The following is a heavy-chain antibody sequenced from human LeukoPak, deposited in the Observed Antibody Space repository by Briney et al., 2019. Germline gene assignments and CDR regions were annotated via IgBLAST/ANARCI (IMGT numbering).Heavy chain of an antibody. CDR3: ARETHGDSVLFDY. D-gene: IGHD4-17*01. Sequence: ASVKVSCKASGYTFTGYNMHWVRQAPGQGLEWMGWINPNSGGTNYAQKFQGRVTMTRDTSISTAYMELSRLRSDDTAVYYCARETHGDSVLFDYWGQGTLVTVSS. CDR2: INPNSGGT. V-gene: IGHV1-2*02. J-gene: IGHJ4*02. CDR1: GYTFTGYN.